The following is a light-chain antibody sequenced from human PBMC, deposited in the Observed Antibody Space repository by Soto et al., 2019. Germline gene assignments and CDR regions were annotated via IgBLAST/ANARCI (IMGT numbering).Light chain of an antibody. J-gene: IGKJ2*01. CDR1: QRVYSSY. CDR2: DAS. CDR3: HQYNSWPPGT. Sequence: IMLTQSPGTLSLSPGERVTLSCRAIQRVYSSYLAWYQQRPGHAPRLLFYDASIRATGIPDRFSGSGSGTDFTLTISSLEPEDFAVYYCHQYNSWPPGTFGQGTKVDIK. V-gene: IGKV3-20*01.